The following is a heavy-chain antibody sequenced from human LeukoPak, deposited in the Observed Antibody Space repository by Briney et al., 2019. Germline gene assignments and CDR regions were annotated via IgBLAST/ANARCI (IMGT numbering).Heavy chain of an antibody. J-gene: IGHJ1*01. V-gene: IGHV1-2*02. D-gene: IGHD6-6*01. Sequence: GVSVKVSCKASGYTFTGYYMHWVRQAPGQGLEWMGWINPNSGGTNYAQKFQGRVTMTRDTSISTAYMELSRLRSDDTAVYYCARVSPGSSSGYFQHWGQGTLVTVSS. CDR2: INPNSGGT. CDR1: GYTFTGYY. CDR3: ARVSPGSSSGYFQH.